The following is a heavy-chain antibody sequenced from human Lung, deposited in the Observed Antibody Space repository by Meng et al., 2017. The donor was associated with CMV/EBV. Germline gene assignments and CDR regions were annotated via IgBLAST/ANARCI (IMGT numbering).Heavy chain of an antibody. D-gene: IGHD1-7*01. CDR3: ARDRFSVTGTTYLGFGMDV. CDR1: GGSITSGNYY. J-gene: IGHJ6*02. CDR2: IYHGGST. Sequence: TXSLXCTVSGGSITSGNYYWTWIRQHPGKGLEWIGFIYHGGSTDYNPSLKSRLTISVDTSKNQFSLKLSSVTAADTAVYYCARDRFSVTGTTYLGFGMDVWGQGTXVTVSS. V-gene: IGHV4-31*03.